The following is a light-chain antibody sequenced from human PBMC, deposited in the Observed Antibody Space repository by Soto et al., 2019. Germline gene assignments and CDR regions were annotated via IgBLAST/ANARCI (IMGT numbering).Light chain of an antibody. J-gene: IGKJ1*01. CDR3: QHYGGMWT. CDR2: DAS. Sequence: IQMTHSPSTLSASLGDRVAITGRGSDSINRWLAWYQQKPGKAPKLLIYDASNLEYGVPSRFSGSGFGTEFILTISSLQPDDFATYWCQHYGGMWTFGQGTKVDIK. V-gene: IGKV1-5*01. CDR1: DSINRW.